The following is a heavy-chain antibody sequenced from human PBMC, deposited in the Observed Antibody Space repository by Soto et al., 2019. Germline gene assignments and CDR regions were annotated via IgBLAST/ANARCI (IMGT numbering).Heavy chain of an antibody. CDR2: ISWDGGST. V-gene: IGHV3-43D*04. D-gene: IGHD5-12*01. CDR1: GSTFSSYA. CDR3: AKDVSGYDQYYYYYGMDV. Sequence: VQLVESGGGLVQPGRSLRLSCAASGSTFSSYAMHWVRQAPGKGLEWVSLISWDGGSTYYADSVKGRFTISRDNSKNSLYLQMNSLRAEDTALYYCAKDVSGYDQYYYYYGMDVWGQGTTVTVSS. J-gene: IGHJ6*02.